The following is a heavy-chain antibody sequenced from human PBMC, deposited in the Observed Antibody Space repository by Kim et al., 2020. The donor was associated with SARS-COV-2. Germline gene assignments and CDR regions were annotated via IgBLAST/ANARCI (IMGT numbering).Heavy chain of an antibody. D-gene: IGHD2-15*01. Sequence: ASVKVSCKSSGYTFTNYAIQWVCQAPGQRLEWMGWINVANGNTKYSQNFQGRVTITRDTSTSTTYMEVTSLTSEDTAVYYCARGLSGGGCGAGWWFDPWG. CDR2: INVANGNT. J-gene: IGHJ5*02. CDR1: GYTFTNYA. V-gene: IGHV1-3*01. CDR3: ARGLSGGGCGAGWWFDP.